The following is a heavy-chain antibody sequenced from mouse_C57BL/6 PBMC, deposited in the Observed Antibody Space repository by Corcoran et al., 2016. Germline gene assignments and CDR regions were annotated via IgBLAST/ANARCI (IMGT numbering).Heavy chain of an antibody. Sequence: QVTLKESGPGILQSSQTLSLTCSLSGFSLSTSGMGVSWLRQPSGKGLEWLAHIYWDDDKHYNPSLKSRLTISKDTSRNQGFLKITSVDTADTATYYCARRGHYCSSHWYFVVWGTGSAATV. CDR3: ARRGHYCSSHWYFVV. J-gene: IGHJ1*03. V-gene: IGHV8-12*01. CDR2: IYWDDDK. CDR1: GFSLSTSGMG. D-gene: IGHD1-1*01.